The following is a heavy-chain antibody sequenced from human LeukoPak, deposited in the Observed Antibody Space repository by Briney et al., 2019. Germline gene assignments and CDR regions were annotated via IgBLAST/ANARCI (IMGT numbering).Heavy chain of an antibody. V-gene: IGHV3-23*01. CDR3: AKGLRAVRGLYPPNDIFDF. CDR2: ISGSGGST. D-gene: IGHD3-10*01. J-gene: IGHJ4*02. Sequence: GGSLRLSCAASGFTFDSYAMSWVRQAPGKGLEWVSAISGSGGSTYYADSVKGRFTISRDNSKNTLYLQMNSLRAEDTAVYYCAKGLRAVRGLYPPNDIFDFWGREPWSPSPQ. CDR1: GFTFDSYA.